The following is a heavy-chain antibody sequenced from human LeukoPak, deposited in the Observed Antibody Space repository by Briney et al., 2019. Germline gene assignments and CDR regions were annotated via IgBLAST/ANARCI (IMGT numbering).Heavy chain of an antibody. CDR2: IYYSGST. J-gene: IGHJ4*02. CDR1: GGSFSSYY. Sequence: SETLSLTCAVYGGSFSSYYWSWIRQPPGKGLEWVGYIYYSGSTNYNPSLKSRVSISVDTSKNQFSLKLSSVTAADTAVYYCARVDSSGTRKYYFDYWGQGTLVTVSS. V-gene: IGHV4-59*01. D-gene: IGHD3-22*01. CDR3: ARVDSSGTRKYYFDY.